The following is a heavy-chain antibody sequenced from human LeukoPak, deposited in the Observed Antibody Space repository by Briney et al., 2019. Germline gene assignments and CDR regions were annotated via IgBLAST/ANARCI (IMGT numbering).Heavy chain of an antibody. V-gene: IGHV1-24*01. D-gene: IGHD3-22*01. CDR1: GGTFSSYA. Sequence: GASVKVSCKASGGTFSSYAISWVRQAPGKGLEWMGGFDPEDGETIYAQKFQGRVTMTEDTSTDTAYMELSSLRSEDTAVYYCATDYYDSSGYLGWKYWGQGTLVTVSS. CDR3: ATDYYDSSGYLGWKY. J-gene: IGHJ4*02. CDR2: FDPEDGET.